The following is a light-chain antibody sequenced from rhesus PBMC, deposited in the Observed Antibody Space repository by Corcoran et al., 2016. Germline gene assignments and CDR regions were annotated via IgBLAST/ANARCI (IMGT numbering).Light chain of an antibody. Sequence: DIQMTQSPSSLSASVGDRVTITCRASENVNNYLNWYQQKPGKDPKLLIYKASTLQSGVPSRFSGSGSGTDYTLTISRLQPEDVATYYCQHGYGTPYSFGQGTKVEIK. CDR3: QHGYGTPYS. CDR2: KAS. V-gene: IGKV1-74*01. CDR1: ENVNNY. J-gene: IGKJ2*01.